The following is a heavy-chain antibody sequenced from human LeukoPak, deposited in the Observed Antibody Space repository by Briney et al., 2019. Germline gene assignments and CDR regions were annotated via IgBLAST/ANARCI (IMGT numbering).Heavy chain of an antibody. CDR3: ARGAYDSSEEAFDY. CDR1: GFTCSSYE. D-gene: IGHD3-22*01. V-gene: IGHV3-48*03. J-gene: IGHJ4*02. CDR2: ISSSGSTI. Sequence: GGSLRLSCAASGFTCSSYEMNWVRQAPGKGLEWVSYISSSGSTIYYADSVKGRFTISRDNAKNSLYLQMNSLRAEDTAVYYCARGAYDSSEEAFDYWGQGTLVTVSS.